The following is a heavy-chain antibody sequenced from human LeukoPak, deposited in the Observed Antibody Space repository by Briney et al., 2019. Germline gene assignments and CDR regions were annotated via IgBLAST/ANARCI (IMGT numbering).Heavy chain of an antibody. V-gene: IGHV1-24*01. Sequence: ASVKVSCKVSGYTLTELSMHWVRQAPGKGLEWMGGFDPEDGETIYAQKFQGRVTITRDTSASTAYMELSSLRSEDTAVYYCARDPLKYSSSPNRFDYWGQGTLVTVSS. CDR3: ARDPLKYSSSPNRFDY. J-gene: IGHJ4*02. CDR1: GYTLTELS. D-gene: IGHD6-6*01. CDR2: FDPEDGET.